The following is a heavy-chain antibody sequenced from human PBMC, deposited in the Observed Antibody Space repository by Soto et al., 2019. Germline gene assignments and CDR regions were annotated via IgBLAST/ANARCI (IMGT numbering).Heavy chain of an antibody. CDR2: MNPNSGNT. CDR3: ARGLGRAVTTLYNWFDP. Sequence: QVQLVQSGAEVKTPWPTRKVSCKAAGYTFTSYDINYGRQATVQRLEGTGWMNPNSGNTGYAQKFQGRVTMTRNTSISTAYMELSSLRSEDTAVYYCARGLGRAVTTLYNWFDPWGQGTLVTVSS. J-gene: IGHJ5*02. D-gene: IGHD4-4*01. V-gene: IGHV1-8*01. CDR1: GYTFTSYD.